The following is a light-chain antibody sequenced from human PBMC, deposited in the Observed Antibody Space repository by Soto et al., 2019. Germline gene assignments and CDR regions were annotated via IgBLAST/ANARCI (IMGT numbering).Light chain of an antibody. J-gene: IGKJ1*01. CDR3: QQYANWPKT. CDR2: DAY. V-gene: IGKV1-5*01. Sequence: DIQMTQSPSSLSASVGDRVTITSRASQSIRSWLAWYQQKPGKAPKLLIYDAYSLESGVPSRFSGRRSGTELTLTISSLQSEDAAVYFCQQYANWPKTFGQGTKVDI. CDR1: QSIRSW.